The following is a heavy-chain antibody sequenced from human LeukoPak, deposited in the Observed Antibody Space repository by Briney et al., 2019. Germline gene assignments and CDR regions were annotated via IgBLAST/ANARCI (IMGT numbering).Heavy chain of an antibody. CDR1: GYSFTSYW. J-gene: IGHJ4*02. D-gene: IGHD3-16*01. V-gene: IGHV5-51*01. CDR3: ARSAPTLAYDY. Sequence: GESLKISCKGSGYSFTSYWIGWVRQMPGKGLEWMGTSYPGDSDTRYSPSFQGQVTISADKSISTACLQWSSLKASDTALYYCARSAPTLAYDYWGQETLVTVSS. CDR2: SYPGDSDT.